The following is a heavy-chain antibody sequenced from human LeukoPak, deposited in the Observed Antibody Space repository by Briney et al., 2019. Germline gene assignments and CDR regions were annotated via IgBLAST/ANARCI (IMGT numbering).Heavy chain of an antibody. CDR3: ARAAREAGSLAGFDY. D-gene: IGHD6-19*01. Sequence: EASVKVSCKASGGTFSSYAISWVRQAPGQGLEWMGGIIPIFGTANYAQKFQGRVTITTDESTSTAYMELSSLGSEDTAVYYCARAAREAGSLAGFDYWGQGTLVTVSS. V-gene: IGHV1-69*05. J-gene: IGHJ4*02. CDR1: GGTFSSYA. CDR2: IIPIFGTA.